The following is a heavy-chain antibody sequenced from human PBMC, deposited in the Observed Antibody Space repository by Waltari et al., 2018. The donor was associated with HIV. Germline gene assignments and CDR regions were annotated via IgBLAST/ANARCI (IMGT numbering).Heavy chain of an antibody. D-gene: IGHD3-22*01. CDR1: GYSFTSYW. CDR3: ARPSKKDYDSSGEKNDAFDI. V-gene: IGHV5-51*01. CDR2: IYPGDSDT. Sequence: EVQLVQSGAEVKKPGESLKISCKGSGYSFTSYWIGWVRQIPGNGLEWMWIIYPGDSDTRYSPSFQGQVTISADKSISTAYLQWSSLKASDTAMYYCARPSKKDYDSSGEKNDAFDIWGQGTMVTVSS. J-gene: IGHJ3*02.